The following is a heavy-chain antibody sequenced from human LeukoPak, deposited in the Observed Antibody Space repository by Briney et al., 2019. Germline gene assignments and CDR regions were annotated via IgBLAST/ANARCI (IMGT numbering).Heavy chain of an antibody. V-gene: IGHV3-23*01. J-gene: IGHJ4*02. CDR1: GFTFSSYA. Sequence: GGSLRLSCAASGFTFSSYAMSCVRQAPGKGLEWVSAISGRGDRTYYADSVKGRFTISRDNSKNTLYLLMNSLRDEDTAVYYCARDKHDSSGYYTPTFFDHWGQGTLVTVSS. D-gene: IGHD3-22*01. CDR3: ARDKHDSSGYYTPTFFDH. CDR2: ISGRGDRT.